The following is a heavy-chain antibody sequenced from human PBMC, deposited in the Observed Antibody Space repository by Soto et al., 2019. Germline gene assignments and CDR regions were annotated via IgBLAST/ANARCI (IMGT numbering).Heavy chain of an antibody. Sequence: PGESLKISCKGSGYSFTSYWISWVRQMPGKGLEWMGRIDPIDSYTNYSPSFQCHVTISADKSISTAYLQWSSLKASDTAMYYCASSPRGYCSSTSCRELGNYYGMDVWGQGTTVTVSS. J-gene: IGHJ6*02. CDR1: GYSFTSYW. CDR3: ASSPRGYCSSTSCRELGNYYGMDV. V-gene: IGHV5-10-1*01. CDR2: IDPIDSYT. D-gene: IGHD2-2*01.